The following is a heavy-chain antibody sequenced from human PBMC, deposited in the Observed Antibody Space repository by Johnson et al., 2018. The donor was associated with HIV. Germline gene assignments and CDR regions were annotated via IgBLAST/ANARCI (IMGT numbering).Heavy chain of an antibody. CDR2: IYSGGRS. V-gene: IGHV3-66*01. CDR3: ARGFWSESGGWAFDI. CDR1: GFTVSSNY. D-gene: IGHD3-3*01. J-gene: IGHJ3*02. Sequence: EVQLLESGGGVVQPGGFMRLSCAASGFTVSSNYMSWVRQAPGKGLEWVSVIYSGGRSYYADSVKARFTISRDNSKNTLYLQMNSLRAEDTAVYYCARGFWSESGGWAFDIWGQGTMVTVSS.